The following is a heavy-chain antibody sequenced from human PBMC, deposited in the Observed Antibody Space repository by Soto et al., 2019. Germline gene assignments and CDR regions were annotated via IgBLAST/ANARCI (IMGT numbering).Heavy chain of an antibody. CDR2: VYYTGST. V-gene: IGHV4-30-4*01. CDR3: VRTARQGAVAPHWFDR. CDR1: GVSISSGDFY. D-gene: IGHD2-21*02. J-gene: IGHJ5*02. Sequence: PSETLSLTCTVSGVSISSGDFYWSWIRQAPGKGLEWIGYVYYTGSTYYNPSLMSRLTISVDTSKNQFSLKLTYVTAAETAVYYCVRTARQGAVAPHWFDRWGQGTQVTVSS.